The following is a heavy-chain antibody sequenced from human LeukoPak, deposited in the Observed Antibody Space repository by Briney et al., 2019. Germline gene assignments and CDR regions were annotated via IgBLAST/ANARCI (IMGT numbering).Heavy chain of an antibody. CDR3: ATTTRPNIVVVTAITGYYYGMDV. CDR2: IYSGGST. V-gene: IGHV3-53*01. CDR1: GFTVSSNY. J-gene: IGHJ6*02. Sequence: PGGSLRLSCAASGFTVSSNYMSWVRQAPGKGLEWVSVIYSGGSTYYADSVKGGFTISRDNSKNTLYLQMNSLRAEDTAVYYCATTTRPNIVVVTAITGYYYGMDVWGQGTTVTVSS. D-gene: IGHD2-21*02.